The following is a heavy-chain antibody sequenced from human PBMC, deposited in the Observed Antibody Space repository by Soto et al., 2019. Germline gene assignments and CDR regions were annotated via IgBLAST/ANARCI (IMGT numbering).Heavy chain of an antibody. D-gene: IGHD3-10*01. CDR3: ASRSPLWFGESEYHYYGMDV. CDR2: IDPSDSYT. V-gene: IGHV5-10-1*03. Sequence: EVQLVQSGAEVKKPGESLRISCKGSGYSFTSYWISWVRQMPGKGLEWMGRIDPSDSYTNYSPSFQGHVTISADKSISTAYLQWSSLKASDTAMYYCASRSPLWFGESEYHYYGMDVWGQGTTVTVSS. CDR1: GYSFTSYW. J-gene: IGHJ6*02.